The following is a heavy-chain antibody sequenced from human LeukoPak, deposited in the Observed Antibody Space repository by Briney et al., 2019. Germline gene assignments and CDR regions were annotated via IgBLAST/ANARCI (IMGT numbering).Heavy chain of an antibody. Sequence: KSSETLSLTCTVSGGSISSYYWSWIRQPPGKGLEWIGYIYYSGGTNYNPSLKSRVTISVDTSKDQFSLKLSSVTAADTAVYYCARESWRGYFDPWGQGTLVTVSS. D-gene: IGHD3-10*01. CDR1: GGSISSYY. V-gene: IGHV4-59*01. CDR2: IYYSGGT. CDR3: ARESWRGYFDP. J-gene: IGHJ4*02.